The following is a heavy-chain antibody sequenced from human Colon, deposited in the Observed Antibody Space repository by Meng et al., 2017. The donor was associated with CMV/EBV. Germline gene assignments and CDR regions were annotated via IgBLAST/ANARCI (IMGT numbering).Heavy chain of an antibody. CDR2: INPNADGT. CDR3: ARTVGPTAIDYYYYYGLDV. CDR1: GYTFTGYY. J-gene: IGHJ6*02. Sequence: ASVKVSCKASGYTFTGYYIHWVRQAPGQGLEWMGWINPNADGTNFAQQFGGRLTMTRDTSINTAYMELISLRSDDTAVYYCARTVGPTAIDYYYYYGLDVWGQGTLVTVSS. V-gene: IGHV1-2*02. D-gene: IGHD2-21*02.